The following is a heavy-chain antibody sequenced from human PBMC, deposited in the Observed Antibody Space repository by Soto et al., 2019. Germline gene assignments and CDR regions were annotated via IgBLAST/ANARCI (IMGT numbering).Heavy chain of an antibody. CDR3: ARAITSSCPVGCWFDP. V-gene: IGHV1-69*12. Sequence: QVQLVQSGAEVKKPGSSVKVSCKASGGTFSSYAISWVRQAPGQGLEWMGGIIPIFGTGNYAQKFQGRVTITADESTSTAYMELSSLSSEDTAVYYCARAITSSCPVGCWFDPWGQGTLVTVSS. CDR2: IIPIFGTG. D-gene: IGHD1-20*01. CDR1: GGTFSSYA. J-gene: IGHJ5*02.